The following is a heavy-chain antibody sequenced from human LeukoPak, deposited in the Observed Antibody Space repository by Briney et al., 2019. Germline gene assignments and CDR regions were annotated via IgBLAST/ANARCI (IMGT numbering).Heavy chain of an antibody. CDR3: ARDSIMDCSGGSCPIDY. J-gene: IGHJ4*02. CDR1: GYTFTGYY. D-gene: IGHD2-15*01. CDR2: INPNSGGT. V-gene: IGHV1-2*06. Sequence: ASVKVSCKASGYTFTGYYMHWVRQAPGQGLEWMGRINPNSGGTNYAQKFQGRVTMTRDTSISTAYMELSRLRSGDTAVYYCARDSIMDCSGGSCPIDYWGQGTLVTVSS.